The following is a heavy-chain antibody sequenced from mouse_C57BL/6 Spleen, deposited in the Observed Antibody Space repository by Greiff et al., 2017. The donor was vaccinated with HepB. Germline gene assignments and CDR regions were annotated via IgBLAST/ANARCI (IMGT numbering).Heavy chain of an antibody. CDR3: ACRRDYGSSYEDAMDY. V-gene: IGHV1-55*01. J-gene: IGHJ4*01. CDR1: GYTFTSYW. Sequence: VKLQQPGAELVKPGASVKMSCKASGYTFTSYWITWVKQRPGQGLEWIGDIYPGSGSTNYNEKFKSKATLTVDTSSSTAYMQLSSLTSEDSAVYYCACRRDYGSSYEDAMDYWGQGTSVTVSS. D-gene: IGHD1-1*01. CDR2: IYPGSGST.